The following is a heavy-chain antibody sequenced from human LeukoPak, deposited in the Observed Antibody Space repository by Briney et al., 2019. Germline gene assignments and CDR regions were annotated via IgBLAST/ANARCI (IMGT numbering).Heavy chain of an antibody. J-gene: IGHJ4*02. D-gene: IGHD3-10*01. CDR3: ARSGRLLWFGEDREFDY. CDR1: GFSFSNAW. V-gene: IGHV3-15*07. Sequence: GGSLRLSCATSGFSFSNAWMNWVRQAPGKGLEWVGRIRSNSDGGTIDYAASVKDRFTLSRDDSKDTLYLQLNSLQTADTAVYYCARSGRLLWFGEDREFDYWGQGTLVTVSS. CDR2: IRSNSDGGTI.